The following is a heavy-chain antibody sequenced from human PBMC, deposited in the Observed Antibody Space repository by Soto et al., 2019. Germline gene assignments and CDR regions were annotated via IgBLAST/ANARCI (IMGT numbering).Heavy chain of an antibody. CDR3: ARRRGYYDNSGQNWFDP. CDR1: GYSFTSYW. V-gene: IGHV5-51*01. Sequence: GESLKISCKGSGYSFTSYWIGWVRQMPGKGLEWMGIIYPGDSDTRYSPSFQGQVTISADKSISAAYLQWSSLKASDTAMYYCARRRGYYDNSGQNWFDPWGQGTLVTVSS. D-gene: IGHD3-22*01. CDR2: IYPGDSDT. J-gene: IGHJ5*02.